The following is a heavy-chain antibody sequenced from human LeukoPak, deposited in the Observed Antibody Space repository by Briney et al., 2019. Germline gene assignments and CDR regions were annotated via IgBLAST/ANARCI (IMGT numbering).Heavy chain of an antibody. CDR3: AGGDCSSTSCYHYYGMDV. D-gene: IGHD2-2*01. CDR1: GGSFSGYY. CDR2: INHSGST. V-gene: IGHV4-34*01. J-gene: IGHJ6*02. Sequence: PSETLSLTCAVYGGSFSGYYWSWIRQPPGKGLEWIGEINHSGSTNYNPSLKSRVTISVDTSKNQFSLKLSSVTAADTAVYYCAGGDCSSTSCYHYYGMDVWGQGTTVTVSS.